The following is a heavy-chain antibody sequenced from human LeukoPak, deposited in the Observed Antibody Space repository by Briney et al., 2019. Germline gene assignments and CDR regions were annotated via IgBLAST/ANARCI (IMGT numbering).Heavy chain of an antibody. CDR2: ISYDGSNK. V-gene: IGHV3-30-3*01. Sequence: GGSLGLSCAASGFTFSSYAMHWVRQAPGKGLEWVAVISYDGSNKYYADSVKGRFTISRDNSKNTLYLQMNSLRAEDTAVYYCARELNRRTYYDFWSVPEPFDIWGQGTMVTVSS. CDR1: GFTFSSYA. CDR3: ARELNRRTYYDFWSVPEPFDI. J-gene: IGHJ3*02. D-gene: IGHD3-3*01.